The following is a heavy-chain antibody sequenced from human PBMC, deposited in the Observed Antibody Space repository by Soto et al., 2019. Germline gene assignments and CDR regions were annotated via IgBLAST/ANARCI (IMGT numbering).Heavy chain of an antibody. CDR3: ARPQTTGTTSLYYGMDV. CDR1: GFTFKNYA. D-gene: IGHD1-1*01. Sequence: GGSLRLSCAASGFTFKNYALHWFRQAPGKGLEWVAVTSYDGSNQFYADSVKGRVTISRDISKNTLYLHMKSLRTEDTAVYYCARPQTTGTTSLYYGMDVWGQGTTVTVPS. J-gene: IGHJ6*02. V-gene: IGHV3-30-3*01. CDR2: TSYDGSNQ.